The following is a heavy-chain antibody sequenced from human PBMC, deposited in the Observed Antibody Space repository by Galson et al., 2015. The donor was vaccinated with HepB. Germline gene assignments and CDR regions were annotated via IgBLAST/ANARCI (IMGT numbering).Heavy chain of an antibody. CDR1: GDSVSSNSAA. D-gene: IGHD4-17*01. J-gene: IGHJ4*02. CDR3: ARLRDYGDYYYDY. CDR2: TNSRSKFFT. V-gene: IGHV6-1*01. Sequence: CAISGDSVSSNSAAWNWIRQSPLRRVEWLGRTNSRSKFFTDYALSVKSRVTISVDTSKNQFSLKLSSVTAADTAVYYCARLRDYGDYYYDYWGQGTLVTVSS.